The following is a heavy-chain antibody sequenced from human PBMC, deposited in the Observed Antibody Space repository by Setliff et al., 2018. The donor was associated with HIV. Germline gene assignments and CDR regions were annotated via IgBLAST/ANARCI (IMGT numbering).Heavy chain of an antibody. Sequence: PGGSLRLSCAASGFTFSGYSMNWVRQAPGKGLEWVSSISSNSGEIFYAESLKGRFTISRDNPKNSLYLQMNSLRAEDSAVYYCARDLPGMAPWGQGTLVTSPQ. V-gene: IGHV3-21*06. CDR1: GFTFSGYS. CDR3: ARDLPGMAP. D-gene: IGHD6-13*01. CDR2: ISSNSGEI. J-gene: IGHJ5*02.